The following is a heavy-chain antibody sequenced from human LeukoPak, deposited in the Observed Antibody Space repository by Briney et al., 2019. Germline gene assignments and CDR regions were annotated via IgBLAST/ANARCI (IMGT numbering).Heavy chain of an antibody. CDR2: INWNGDSI. Sequence: GGSLRLSCAASGFTFDEYGMSWVRQAPGKGLEWVSSINWNGDSIAYVDSVKGRFTISRDNAKNSLYLQMNSLRAEDTAFYYCARAVVINFYYYYMDVWGKGTTVTVSS. CDR1: GFTFDEYG. D-gene: IGHD2-21*01. V-gene: IGHV3-20*04. CDR3: ARAVVINFYYYYMDV. J-gene: IGHJ6*03.